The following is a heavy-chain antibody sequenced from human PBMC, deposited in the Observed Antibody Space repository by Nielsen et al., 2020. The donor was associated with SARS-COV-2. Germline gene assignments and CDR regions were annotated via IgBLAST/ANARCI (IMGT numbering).Heavy chain of an antibody. V-gene: IGHV1-69*13. Sequence: SVKVFCKASGGTFSSYAISWVRQAPGQGLEWMGGIIPIFGTANYAQKFQGRVTITADESTSTAYMELSSLRSEDTAVYYCASCGEYSYGSYYYYGMDVWGQGTTVTVSS. J-gene: IGHJ6*02. CDR2: IIPIFGTA. CDR3: ASCGEYSYGSYYYYGMDV. CDR1: GGTFSSYA. D-gene: IGHD5-18*01.